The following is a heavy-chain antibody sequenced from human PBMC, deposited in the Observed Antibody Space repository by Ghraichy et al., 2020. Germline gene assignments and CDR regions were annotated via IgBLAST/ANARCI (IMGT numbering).Heavy chain of an antibody. CDR3: ARPQPISGTTVWLDP. D-gene: IGHD1-7*01. V-gene: IGHV1-18*01. Sequence: ASVKVSCKASGYTFTSYGISWVRQAPGQGLEWMGWISAYNGNTNYAQKLQGRVTMTTDTSTSTAYMELRSLRSDDTAVYYCARPQPISGTTVWLDPWGQGTLVTVSS. J-gene: IGHJ5*02. CDR2: ISAYNGNT. CDR1: GYTFTSYG.